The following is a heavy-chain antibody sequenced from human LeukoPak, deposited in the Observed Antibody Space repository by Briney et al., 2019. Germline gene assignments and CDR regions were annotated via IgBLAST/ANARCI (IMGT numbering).Heavy chain of an antibody. CDR2: IDDSETT. D-gene: IGHD6-19*01. Sequence: PSETLSLTCTVSGGSISSRSSFWGWIRQPPGKGLDWIGSIDDSETTSYNPSLKSRVTISVDTSKNQFSLKLSSVTAADTAVYYCARHTSVAGPFDYWGQGTLVTVSS. CDR3: ARHTSVAGPFDY. CDR1: GGSISSRSSF. J-gene: IGHJ4*02. V-gene: IGHV4-39*01.